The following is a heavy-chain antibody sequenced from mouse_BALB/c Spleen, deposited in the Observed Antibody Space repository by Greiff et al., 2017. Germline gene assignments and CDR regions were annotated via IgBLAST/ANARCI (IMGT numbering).Heavy chain of an antibody. V-gene: IGHV1-63*02. CDR3: ARGGDYGNLYAMDY. J-gene: IGHJ4*01. D-gene: IGHD2-1*01. Sequence: QVQLQQSGAELVRPGTSVKISCKASGYTFTNYWLGWVKQRPGHGLEWIGDIYPGGGYTNYNEKFKGKATLTADTSSSTAYMQLSSLTYEDSAVYFCARGGDYGNLYAMDYWGQGTSVTVSS. CDR2: IYPGGGYT. CDR1: GYTFTNYW.